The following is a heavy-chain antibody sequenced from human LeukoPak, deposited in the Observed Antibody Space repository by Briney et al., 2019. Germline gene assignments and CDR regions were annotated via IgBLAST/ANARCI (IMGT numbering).Heavy chain of an antibody. CDR3: ARDRRFDFWSGYSMPVSPPALGGQYNWFDP. V-gene: IGHV1-69*04. Sequence: SVKVSCKASGDTFTGYNISWVRQAPGQGLEWMGRIIPNLGVANYAQKFQGRVTITTDTSTSTAYMKLSSLRSEDTPVYYCARDRRFDFWSGYSMPVSPPALGGQYNWFDPWGQGTLVTVSS. J-gene: IGHJ5*02. CDR1: GDTFTGYN. D-gene: IGHD3-3*01. CDR2: IIPNLGVA.